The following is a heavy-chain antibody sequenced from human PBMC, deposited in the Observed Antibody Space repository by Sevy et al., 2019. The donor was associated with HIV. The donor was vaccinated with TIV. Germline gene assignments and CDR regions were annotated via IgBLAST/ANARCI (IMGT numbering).Heavy chain of an antibody. J-gene: IGHJ3*02. D-gene: IGHD2-15*01. Sequence: ASVKVSCKASGYTFTGHYMHWVRQAPGQGLEWMGWINPNSGSTDYAQKFQGRVTLTRDTSINTAYLELSRLTSDDTAVYYCARVFPYCSGGSCYSPYDAFDIWGQGTMVTVSS. CDR3: ARVFPYCSGGSCYSPYDAFDI. CDR1: GYTFTGHY. V-gene: IGHV1-2*02. CDR2: INPNSGST.